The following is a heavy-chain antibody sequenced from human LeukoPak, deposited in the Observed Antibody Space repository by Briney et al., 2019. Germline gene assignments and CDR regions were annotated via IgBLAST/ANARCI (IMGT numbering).Heavy chain of an antibody. J-gene: IGHJ4*02. CDR3: ARGLGVGAVAGTDY. CDR2: IYTSEST. CDR1: GGSISSSNYY. Sequence: PSQTLSLTCSVSGGSISSSNYYWSWIRQPAGKGLEWIGRIYTSESTNYNPSLKSRVTISVDTSRNQFSLKLSSVTAADTAVYYCARGLGVGAVAGTDYWGQGTLVTVSS. D-gene: IGHD6-19*01. V-gene: IGHV4-61*02.